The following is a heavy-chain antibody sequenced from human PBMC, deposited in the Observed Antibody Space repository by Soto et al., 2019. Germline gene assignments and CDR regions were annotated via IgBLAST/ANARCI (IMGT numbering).Heavy chain of an antibody. CDR3: ARRGMSKIGFDS. J-gene: IGHJ3*02. D-gene: IGHD3-10*01. Sequence: ASVEDSCKASGYIFRRYYLHWVRQAPGQGLEWMGVFNPSGDATHYAQNFQGRVTVTRDTSSSTVYMELSNLTSDDTAVYYCARRGMSKIGFDSWGQGTMVTVAS. V-gene: IGHV1-46*01. CDR2: FNPSGDAT. CDR1: GYIFRRYY.